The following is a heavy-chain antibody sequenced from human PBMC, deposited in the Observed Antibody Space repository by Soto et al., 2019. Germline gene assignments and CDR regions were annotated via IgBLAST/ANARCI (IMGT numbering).Heavy chain of an antibody. Sequence: QITLKESGPTLVKPTQTLTLTCTCSGFSLSTRGVSVGWIRQPPGEALEWLALIYWDDDKRYSPSLESRLTITKDTSKNQAVLTTTNTDPVDTATYYCAHMLGYTHANKTGVFDYWGQGTLVAVSS. CDR2: IYWDDDK. J-gene: IGHJ4*02. V-gene: IGHV2-5*02. CDR1: GFSLSTRGVS. D-gene: IGHD5-18*01. CDR3: AHMLGYTHANKTGVFDY.